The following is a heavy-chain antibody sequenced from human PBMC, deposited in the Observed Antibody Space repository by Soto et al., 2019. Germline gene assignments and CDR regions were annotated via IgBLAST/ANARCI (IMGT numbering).Heavy chain of an antibody. CDR1: GFTFSDYY. CDR3: AKDASGSYYVDY. V-gene: IGHV3-23*01. Sequence: GGSLRLSCTASGFTFSDYYMTWVRQAPGKGLEWVSSISGSGRDTYYADSVKGRFTISRDNSKNTLYLQMNSLRAEDTAVYYCAKDASGSYYVDYWGQGTPVTVSS. CDR2: ISGSGRDT. D-gene: IGHD1-26*01. J-gene: IGHJ4*02.